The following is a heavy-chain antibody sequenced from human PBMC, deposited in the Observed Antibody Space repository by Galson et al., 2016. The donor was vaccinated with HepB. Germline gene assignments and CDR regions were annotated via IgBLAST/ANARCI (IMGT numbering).Heavy chain of an antibody. CDR1: GGSISSYSSSSN. D-gene: IGHD3-10*01. CDR3: TRRKRREYGSFDI. J-gene: IGHJ3*02. V-gene: IGHV4-39*01. Sequence: SETLSLTCTVSGGSISSYSSSSNWGWIRQPPGKGLEYVGTVYYSGNTHYNPSLKTRVTMSVDTSKNQFSLMLSSVTAADTAVYYCTRRKRREYGSFDIWGQGTMVTVSS. CDR2: VYYSGNT.